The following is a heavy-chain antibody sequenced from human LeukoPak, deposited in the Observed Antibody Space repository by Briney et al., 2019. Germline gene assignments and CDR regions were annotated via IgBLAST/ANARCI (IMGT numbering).Heavy chain of an antibody. J-gene: IGHJ3*02. Sequence: PGGSLRLSCAASGFIFDDYGMSWGRQAPGKGLEWVSGINWNGDSTGYADSVKGRFTISRDNSRNTLYLQMNNLRVEDTAVYYCARDDSSGYGFDIWGQGTMVTVSS. V-gene: IGHV3-20*04. CDR1: GFIFDDYG. D-gene: IGHD3-22*01. CDR3: ARDDSSGYGFDI. CDR2: INWNGDST.